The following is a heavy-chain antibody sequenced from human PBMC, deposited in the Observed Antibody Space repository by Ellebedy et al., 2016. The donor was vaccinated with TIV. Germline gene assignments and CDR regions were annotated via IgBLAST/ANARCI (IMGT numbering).Heavy chain of an antibody. CDR3: ARDMAWGNERVNDALDI. CDR2: ISHSSLTI. V-gene: IGHV3-48*04. CDR1: GFTFTPYS. Sequence: GESLKISCAASGFTFTPYSMNWVRQAPGKGLEWASYISHSSLTIYYADSVKGRFTISRDNAENSLYLQMSSLRADDTAMYYCARDMAWGNERVNDALDIWGQGTMVSVSP. J-gene: IGHJ3*02. D-gene: IGHD7-27*01.